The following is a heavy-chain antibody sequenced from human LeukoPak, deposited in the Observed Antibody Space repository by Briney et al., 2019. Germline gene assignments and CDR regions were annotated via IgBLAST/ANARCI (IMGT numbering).Heavy chain of an antibody. V-gene: IGHV3-23*01. J-gene: IGHJ4*02. Sequence: PAGSLRLSCAASGFTFTRYAMSWVRQAPGKGLEWVSAISGSGGSTSYADSVKGRFTISRDNSKNTLYLQMNSLRADDTAVYYCAKPGDRGRDNCNFDYWGQGTLVTVSS. CDR1: GFTFTRYA. CDR2: ISGSGGST. CDR3: AKPGDRGRDNCNFDY. D-gene: IGHD1-20*01.